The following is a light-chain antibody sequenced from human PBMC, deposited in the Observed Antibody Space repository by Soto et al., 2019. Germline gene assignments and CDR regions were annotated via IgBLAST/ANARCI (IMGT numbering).Light chain of an antibody. CDR1: QNVHTN. Sequence: EIVMTQSAATLSVSPGERATLSCRAGQNVHTNLAWYQQKPGQAPRLLFYGASTRATGIPARFSGSGSGTEFTLTINSLQAEDCAVYYCHQYNNWPRTFGQGTRLEIK. V-gene: IGKV3-15*01. CDR3: HQYNNWPRT. J-gene: IGKJ5*01. CDR2: GAS.